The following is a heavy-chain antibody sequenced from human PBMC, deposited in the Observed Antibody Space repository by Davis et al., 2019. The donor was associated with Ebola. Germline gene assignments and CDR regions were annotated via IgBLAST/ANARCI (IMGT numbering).Heavy chain of an antibody. V-gene: IGHV1-69*01. J-gene: IGHJ6*03. D-gene: IGHD1-26*01. CDR3: ARALATVGATFYYYYMDV. CDR1: GGTFSSSA. CDR2: IIPIFGTA. Sequence: SVQVSCKASGGTFSSSAIRWVRQAPGQGLEWMGGIIPIFGTANYAQKFQGRVTITADESTSTAYMELSSLRSEDTAVYYCARALATVGATFYYYYMDVWGKGTTVTVSS.